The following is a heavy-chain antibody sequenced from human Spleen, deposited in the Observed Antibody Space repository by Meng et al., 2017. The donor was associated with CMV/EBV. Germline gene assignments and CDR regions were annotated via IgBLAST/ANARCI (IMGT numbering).Heavy chain of an antibody. CDR1: GGSITSSNW. V-gene: IGHV4-4*02. CDR3: ARDPRGSSGWYWFDP. Sequence: SETLSLTCAVSGGSITSSNWWSWVRQPPGKGLEWIGEIYHSGSTNYNPSLKSRVTISVDKSKNQFSLKLSSVTAADTAVYYCARDPRGSSGWYWFDPWGQGTLVTVSS. J-gene: IGHJ5*02. CDR2: IYHSGST. D-gene: IGHD6-19*01.